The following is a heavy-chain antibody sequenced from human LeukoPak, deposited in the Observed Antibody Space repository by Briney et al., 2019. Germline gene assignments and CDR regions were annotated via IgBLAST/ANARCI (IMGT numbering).Heavy chain of an antibody. CDR3: ARGEGGAVAYYFDY. D-gene: IGHD6-19*01. CDR2: ISTYNDNT. CDR1: GYTFTSYG. V-gene: IGHV1-18*01. Sequence: AASVKVSCKASGYTFTSYGISWVRRAPGQGLEWMGWISTYNDNTNYAQKLQGRVTMTTDTSTSTAYMELRSLRSDDTAVYYCARGEGGAVAYYFDYWGQGALVSVSS. J-gene: IGHJ4*02.